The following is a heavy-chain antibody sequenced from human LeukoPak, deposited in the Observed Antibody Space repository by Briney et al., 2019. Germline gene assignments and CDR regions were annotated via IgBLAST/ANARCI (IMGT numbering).Heavy chain of an antibody. CDR3: ARPRVYGSGSYLV. V-gene: IGHV4-34*01. J-gene: IGHJ1*01. CDR1: GGSFSGYY. CDR2: INHSGST. Sequence: SETLSLTCAVYGGSFSGYYWSWIRQPPGKGLEWIGEINHSGSTNYNPSLKSRVTISVATSKNHFSLKLSSVTAADTAVYYFARPRVYGSGSYLVWGQGTLVTVSS. D-gene: IGHD3-10*01.